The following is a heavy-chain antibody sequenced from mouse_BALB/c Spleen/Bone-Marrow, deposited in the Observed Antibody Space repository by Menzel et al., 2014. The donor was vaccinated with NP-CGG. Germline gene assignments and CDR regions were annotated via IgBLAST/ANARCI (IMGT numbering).Heavy chain of an antibody. CDR3: ARSVYYGSSYVDY. J-gene: IGHJ2*01. Sequence: EVQGVESGPGLVKPSQSLSLTCTVTGYSITSDYAWNWIRQFPGNKLEWMGYISYSGSTSYNPSLKSRISITRDTSKNQLFLQLNSVTTEDTATYYCARSVYYGSSYVDYWGQGTTLTVSS. D-gene: IGHD1-1*01. CDR2: ISYSGST. CDR1: GYSITSDYA. V-gene: IGHV3-2*02.